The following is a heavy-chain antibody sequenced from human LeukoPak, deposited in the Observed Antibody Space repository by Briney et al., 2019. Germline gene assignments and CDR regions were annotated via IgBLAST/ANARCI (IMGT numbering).Heavy chain of an antibody. J-gene: IGHJ5*02. V-gene: IGHV3-21*01. Sequence: PGGSLRLSCAASGFTVSSNYMSWVRQAPGKGLEWVSSISSSSSYIYYADSVKGRFTISRDNAKNSLYLQMNSLRAEDTAVYYCARAGYSSSCPEAWGQGTLVTVSS. CDR3: ARAGYSSSCPEA. CDR2: ISSSSSYI. CDR1: GFTVSSNY. D-gene: IGHD6-13*01.